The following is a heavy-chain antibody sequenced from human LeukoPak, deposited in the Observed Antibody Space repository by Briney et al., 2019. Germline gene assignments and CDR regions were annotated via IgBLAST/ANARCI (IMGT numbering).Heavy chain of an antibody. Sequence: ASVKVSCKASGGTFSSYAISWVRQAPGQGLEWMGWMNPNSGNTGYAQKFQGRVTMTRNTSISTAYMELSSLRSEDTAVYYCARGNWGSDFDYWGQGTLVTVSS. J-gene: IGHJ4*02. CDR2: MNPNSGNT. CDR3: ARGNWGSDFDY. V-gene: IGHV1-8*02. CDR1: GGTFSSYA. D-gene: IGHD7-27*01.